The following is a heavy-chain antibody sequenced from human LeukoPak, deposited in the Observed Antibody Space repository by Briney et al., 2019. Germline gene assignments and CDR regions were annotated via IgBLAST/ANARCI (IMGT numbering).Heavy chain of an antibody. J-gene: IGHJ4*02. CDR1: GFTFSRYW. D-gene: IGHD5-18*01. Sequence: GGSLRLSCAASGFTFSRYWMHWVRQAPGKGLVWVSRINTDGSSTNYADSVKGRFTSSRDNAKNTLYLQMNSLRAEDTAVYYCASDTVDTALGIDYWGQGTRVTVSS. V-gene: IGHV3-74*01. CDR3: ASDTVDTALGIDY. CDR2: INTDGSST.